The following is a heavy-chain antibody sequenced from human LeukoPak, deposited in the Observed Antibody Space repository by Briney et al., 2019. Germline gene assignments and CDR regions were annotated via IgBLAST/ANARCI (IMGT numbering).Heavy chain of an antibody. J-gene: IGHJ4*02. V-gene: IGHV4-30-4*01. Sequence: PSETLSLTCTVSGGSTSSGDYYWSWIRQPPGKGLEWIGYIYYSGSTYYNPSLKSRVTISVDTSKNQFSLKLSSVTAADTAVYYCASSIGGDYYDSSGHPFDYWGQGTLVTVSS. CDR1: GGSTSSGDYY. D-gene: IGHD3-22*01. CDR2: IYYSGST. CDR3: ASSIGGDYYDSSGHPFDY.